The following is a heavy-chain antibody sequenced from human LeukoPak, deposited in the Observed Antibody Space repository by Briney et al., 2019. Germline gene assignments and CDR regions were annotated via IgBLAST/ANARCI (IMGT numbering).Heavy chain of an antibody. CDR1: GFTFSDYY. Sequence: AGSLRLSCVASGFTFSDYYMSWIRQAPGKGLEWVSYISSSGSARYYTDSVKGRFTISRDNAKNSLYLQMNSLRAEDTAVYYCAREGSSLTGVHYWGQGTLVTVSS. CDR3: AREGSSLTGVHY. V-gene: IGHV3-11*01. D-gene: IGHD3-9*01. J-gene: IGHJ4*02. CDR2: ISSSGSAR.